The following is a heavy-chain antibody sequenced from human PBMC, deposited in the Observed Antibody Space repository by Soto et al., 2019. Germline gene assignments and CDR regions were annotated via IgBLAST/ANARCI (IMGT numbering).Heavy chain of an antibody. CDR3: AKSRGGYDRDCFDN. Sequence: QVQLVESGGGVVQPGRSLRLSCAASGYIFSSYGMYWVRQAPGKGLEWVAVISYDGRNKYYADSVKARFTISRDISKNTLYLQMNSLRAEDTAVYHCAKSRGGYDRDCFDNWGQGTLVTVSS. J-gene: IGHJ4*02. D-gene: IGHD5-12*01. V-gene: IGHV3-30*18. CDR2: ISYDGRNK. CDR1: GYIFSSYG.